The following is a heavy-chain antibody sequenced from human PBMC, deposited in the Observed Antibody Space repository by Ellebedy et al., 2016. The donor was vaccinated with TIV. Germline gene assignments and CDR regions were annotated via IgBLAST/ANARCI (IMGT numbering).Heavy chain of an antibody. V-gene: IGHV4-59*13. CDR3: ARDRGRYYGSGSYSYYMDV. J-gene: IGHJ6*03. CDR1: GGSISSYY. CDR2: IYYSGST. D-gene: IGHD3-10*01. Sequence: SETLSLXXTVSGGSISSYYWSWIRQPPGKGLEWIGYIYYSGSTNYNPSLKSRVTISVDTSKNQFPLKLSSVTAADTAVYYCARDRGRYYGSGSYSYYMDVWGKGTTVTVSS.